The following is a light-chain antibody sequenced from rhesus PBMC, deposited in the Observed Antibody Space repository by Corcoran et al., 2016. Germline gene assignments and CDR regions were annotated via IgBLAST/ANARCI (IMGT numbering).Light chain of an antibody. CDR3: QQYNNWNS. V-gene: IGKV3S9*01. CDR2: GAS. Sequence: EIVMTQSPATLSLSPGERATLSCRASQRVSSYVAWYQQKPEQAPRLLIYGASSRATGIPERFSGSGSGTDFTLIISSLEPEDVGVYYCQQYNNWNSFGQGTKVEIK. J-gene: IGKJ2*01. CDR1: QRVSSY.